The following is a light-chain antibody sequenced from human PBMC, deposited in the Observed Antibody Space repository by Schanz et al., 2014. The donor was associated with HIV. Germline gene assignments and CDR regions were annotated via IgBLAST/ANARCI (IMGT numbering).Light chain of an antibody. CDR1: QSVSSN. CDR3: QQFNNWPPEGT. Sequence: EIIITQSPATLSVSLGERATLSCRASQSVSSNLAWYQQKPGQAPRLLIYGASTRATGIPARFSGSGSGTEFTLTISSLLSEDFAIYYCQQFNNWPPEGTFGQGTKVELK. CDR2: GAS. V-gene: IGKV3-15*01. J-gene: IGKJ1*01.